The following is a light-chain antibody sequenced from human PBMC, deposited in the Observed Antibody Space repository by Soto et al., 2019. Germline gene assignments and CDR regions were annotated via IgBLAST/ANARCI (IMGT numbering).Light chain of an antibody. CDR3: QQYGSSPPWT. Sequence: EIVLTQSPGPLSLSPGERATLSCRATESISSSYLAWYQQKPGQAPRLLIYGASSRATGIPDRFGGSGSGTDFTLTISRLEPEDFAGYYCQQYGSSPPWTFGQGTKVEIK. CDR1: ESISSSY. J-gene: IGKJ1*01. CDR2: GAS. V-gene: IGKV3-20*01.